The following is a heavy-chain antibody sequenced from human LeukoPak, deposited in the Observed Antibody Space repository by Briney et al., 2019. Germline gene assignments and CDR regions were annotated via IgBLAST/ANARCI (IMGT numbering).Heavy chain of an antibody. J-gene: IGHJ4*02. Sequence: PGGSLRLSCAASGFTVSINWMGWVRQAPGKGLEWVASLKEDGCRQYYVDSVRGRFTISRDNAKYSLYLQMSSLRVEDTAVYYCARDLSSRDAYWGQGTLVTVSS. V-gene: IGHV3-7*03. CDR3: ARDLSSRDAY. CDR2: LKEDGCRQ. D-gene: IGHD6-13*01. CDR1: GFTVSINW.